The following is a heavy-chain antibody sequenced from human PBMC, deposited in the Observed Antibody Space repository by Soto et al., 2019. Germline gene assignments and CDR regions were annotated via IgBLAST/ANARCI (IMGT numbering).Heavy chain of an antibody. CDR3: AKAKYGDYGRWAFDI. CDR1: GFTFSSYA. J-gene: IGHJ3*02. CDR2: ISGSGGST. Sequence: GGSLRLSCAASGFTFSSYAMSWVRQAPGKGLEWVSAISGSGGSTYHADSVKGRFTISRDNSKNTLYLQMNSLRAEDTAVYYCAKAKYGDYGRWAFDIWGQGTMVTVSS. D-gene: IGHD4-17*01. V-gene: IGHV3-23*01.